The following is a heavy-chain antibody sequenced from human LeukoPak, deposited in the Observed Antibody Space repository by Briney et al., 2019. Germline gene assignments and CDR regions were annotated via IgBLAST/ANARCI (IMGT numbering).Heavy chain of an antibody. CDR3: ARNYYDSSGFDRNDAFDI. J-gene: IGHJ3*02. D-gene: IGHD3-22*01. Sequence: SETLSLNCTVSGCSISSYYWIWIRQPPGQGLEWMTIIYYSGSTNYNPSLKSRVTISVDTTKNQFSLKLSSVTAADTAVYYCARNYYDSSGFDRNDAFDIWGQGTMVTVSS. V-gene: IGHV4-59*01. CDR1: GCSISSYY. CDR2: IYYSGST.